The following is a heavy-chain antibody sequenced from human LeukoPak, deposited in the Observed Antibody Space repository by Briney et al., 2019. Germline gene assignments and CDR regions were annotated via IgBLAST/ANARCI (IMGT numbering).Heavy chain of an antibody. CDR1: GFTFSSYA. CDR2: ISSSSSYI. V-gene: IGHV3-21*01. Sequence: PGGSLRLSCAASGFTFSSYAMSWVRQAPGKGLEWVSSISSSSSYIYYVDSVKGRFTISRDNAKNSLYLQMNSLRAEDTAVYYCARTQSIGYDSSGYYLDYWGQGTLVTVSS. D-gene: IGHD3-22*01. J-gene: IGHJ4*02. CDR3: ARTQSIGYDSSGYYLDY.